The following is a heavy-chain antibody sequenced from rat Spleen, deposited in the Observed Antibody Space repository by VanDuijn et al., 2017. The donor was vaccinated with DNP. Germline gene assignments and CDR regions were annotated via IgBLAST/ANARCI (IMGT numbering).Heavy chain of an antibody. CDR3: ARDPFYNSGALDA. Sequence: QVQLKESGPGLVQPSQTLSLTCTVSGFSLIKDGVSWVRQPPGKGLEWIAAISSGGSTYYVPALKPRLTIRRDTSTSHVFLKMNSQQTEDTAIYFCARDPFYNSGALDAWGQGTSVTVSS. D-gene: IGHD4-3*01. CDR1: GFSLIKDG. V-gene: IGHV2S12*01. J-gene: IGHJ4*01. CDR2: ISSGGST.